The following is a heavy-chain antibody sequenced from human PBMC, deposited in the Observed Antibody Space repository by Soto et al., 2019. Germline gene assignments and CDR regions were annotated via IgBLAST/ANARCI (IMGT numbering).Heavy chain of an antibody. CDR3: ASRYNWNYWYYYYGMDV. D-gene: IGHD1-7*01. V-gene: IGHV4-39*01. CDR1: GGSISSSSYY. Sequence: PSETLSLTCTVSGGSISSSSYYWGWIRQPPGKGLEWIGSIYYSGSTYYNPSLKSRVTISVDTSKNQFSLKLSSVTAADTAVYYCASRYNWNYWYYYYGMDVWGQGTTVTVSS. CDR2: IYYSGST. J-gene: IGHJ6*02.